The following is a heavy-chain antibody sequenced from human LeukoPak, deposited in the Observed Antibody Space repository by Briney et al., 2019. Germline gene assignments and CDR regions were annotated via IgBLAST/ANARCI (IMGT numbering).Heavy chain of an antibody. J-gene: IGHJ4*02. CDR2: IRQNGSEK. CDR1: GFTFTSYW. Sequence: GRSLRLSCAASGFTFTSYWMSWVRQAPGKGLEWGANIRQNGSEKYYVDSVKGRFTISRDNAKNSLYLQMNSLRAEDTAVYYCARSPHLPLEYYYDSSGYWYYFDYWGQGTLVTVSS. D-gene: IGHD3-22*01. V-gene: IGHV3-7*01. CDR3: ARSPHLPLEYYYDSSGYWYYFDY.